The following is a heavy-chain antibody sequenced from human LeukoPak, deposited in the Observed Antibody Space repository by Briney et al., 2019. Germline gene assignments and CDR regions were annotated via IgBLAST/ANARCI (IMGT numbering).Heavy chain of an antibody. Sequence: PSETLSLTCTVSGGSISSSSYYWGWIRQPPGRGLEWIGSIYYSGSTYYNPSLKSRVTISVDTSKNQFSLKLSSVTAADTAGYYCARDLDHGGIYYYDSGGFDYWGQGTLVTVSS. CDR2: IYYSGST. V-gene: IGHV4-39*07. CDR1: GGSISSSSYY. J-gene: IGHJ4*02. CDR3: ARDLDHGGIYYYDSGGFDY. D-gene: IGHD3-22*01.